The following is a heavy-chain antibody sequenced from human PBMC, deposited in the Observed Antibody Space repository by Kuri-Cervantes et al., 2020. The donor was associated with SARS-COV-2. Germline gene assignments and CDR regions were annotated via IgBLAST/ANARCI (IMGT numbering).Heavy chain of an antibody. CDR3: ARGGWIAATDYFDY. D-gene: IGHD6-13*01. Sequence: GESLKISCAASGFTFSSYSMNWVRQAPGKGLEWVSSISSSSYIYYADSVKGRFTISRDNAKNSLYPQMNSLRAEDTAVYYCARGGWIAATDYFDYWGQGTLVTVSS. J-gene: IGHJ4*02. CDR2: ISSSSYI. V-gene: IGHV3-21*01. CDR1: GFTFSSYS.